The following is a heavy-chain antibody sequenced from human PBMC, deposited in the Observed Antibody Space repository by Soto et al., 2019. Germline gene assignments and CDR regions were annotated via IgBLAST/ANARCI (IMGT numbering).Heavy chain of an antibody. CDR2: IKQDGSEK. V-gene: IGHV3-7*01. Sequence: GGSLRLSCAASGFTFSSYWMSWVRQAPGKGLEWVANIKQDGSEKYYVDSVKGRFTISRDNAKNSLYLQMNSLRAEDTAVYYCARFWNYVATFFDYWGQGTLVTVSS. D-gene: IGHD1-7*01. J-gene: IGHJ4*02. CDR1: GFTFSSYW. CDR3: ARFWNYVATFFDY.